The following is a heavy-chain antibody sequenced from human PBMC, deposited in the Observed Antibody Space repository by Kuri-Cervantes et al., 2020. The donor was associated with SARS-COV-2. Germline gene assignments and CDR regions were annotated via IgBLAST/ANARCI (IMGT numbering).Heavy chain of an antibody. D-gene: IGHD4-17*01. CDR2: ISGSGGST. V-gene: IGHV3-23*01. CDR3: ARLRPLDYGDGVSWFDP. Sequence: GGSLRLSCAASGFTFSSYAMSWVRQAPGKGLEWVSAISGSGGSTYYADSVKGRFTISRDNAKNSLYLQMNSLRAEDTAVYYCARLRPLDYGDGVSWFDPWGQGTLVTVSS. J-gene: IGHJ5*02. CDR1: GFTFSSYA.